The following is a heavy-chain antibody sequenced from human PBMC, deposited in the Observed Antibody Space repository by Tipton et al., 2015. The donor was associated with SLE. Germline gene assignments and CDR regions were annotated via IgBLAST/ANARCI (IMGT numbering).Heavy chain of an antibody. D-gene: IGHD1-7*01. Sequence: TLSLTCTVSGGSFSTYYWSWIRQPPGKGLEWIGNIYYSGSTNYSPSLKSRVSISIHTSRNQFSLRLSSVTAADTAVYYCARATDWNLSPDVWGKGTTVTVSS. CDR3: ARATDWNLSPDV. V-gene: IGHV4-59*01. J-gene: IGHJ6*04. CDR1: GGSFSTYY. CDR2: IYYSGST.